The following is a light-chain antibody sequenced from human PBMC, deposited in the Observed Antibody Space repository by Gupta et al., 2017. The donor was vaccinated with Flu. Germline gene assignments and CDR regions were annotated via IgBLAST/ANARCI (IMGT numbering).Light chain of an antibody. CDR2: DTT. Sequence: QTVVTQEPSLTVSPGGTVTLSCGSSTGAVTTSHYAYWFQQKPGQAPRTLIYDTTKKHSWTPARFSGPLLGGKAALTVSGAQADDEADYYCLLSYNGPRVFGGGTKLTVL. J-gene: IGLJ3*02. CDR1: TGAVTTSHY. V-gene: IGLV7-46*01. CDR3: LLSYNGPRV.